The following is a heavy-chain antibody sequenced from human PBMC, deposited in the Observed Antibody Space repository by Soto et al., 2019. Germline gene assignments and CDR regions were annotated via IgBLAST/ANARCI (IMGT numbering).Heavy chain of an antibody. CDR3: ARDDNGSGSYYFINYYGMDV. Sequence: GASVKVSCKASGYTFTSYYMHWVRQAPGQGLEWMGIINPSGGSTSYAQKFQGRVTMTRDTSTSTVYMELSSLRSEDTAVYYCARDDNGSGSYYFINYYGMDVWGQGTTVTVSS. D-gene: IGHD1-26*01. J-gene: IGHJ6*02. V-gene: IGHV1-46*01. CDR2: INPSGGST. CDR1: GYTFTSYY.